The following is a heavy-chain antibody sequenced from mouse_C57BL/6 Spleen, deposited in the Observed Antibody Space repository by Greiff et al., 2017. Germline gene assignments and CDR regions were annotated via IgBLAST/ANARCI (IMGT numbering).Heavy chain of an antibody. CDR1: GFSLTSYG. CDR3: ARRGDDDYDAMDY. CDR2: IWSGGST. Sequence: VKLVESGPGLVQPSQSLSITCTVSGFSLTSYGVHWVRQSPGKGLEWLGVIWSGGSTDYNAAFISRLSISKDNSKSQVFFKMNSLKADDTAIYYCARRGDDDYDAMDYWGQGTSVTVSA. D-gene: IGHD2-4*01. J-gene: IGHJ4*01. V-gene: IGHV2-2*01.